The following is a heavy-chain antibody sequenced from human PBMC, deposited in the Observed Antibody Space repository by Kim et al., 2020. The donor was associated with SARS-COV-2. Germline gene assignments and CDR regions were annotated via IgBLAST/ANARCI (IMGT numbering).Heavy chain of an antibody. J-gene: IGHJ5*02. V-gene: IGHV4-31*03. CDR3: ARDCSPSGNWNAQGNWFDP. CDR2: IYYSGST. CDR1: GGSISSGGYY. D-gene: IGHD1-20*01. Sequence: SETLSLTCTVSGGSISSGGYYWSWIRQHPGKGLEWIGYIYYSGSTYYNPSLKSRVTISVDTSKNQFSLKLSSVTAADTAVYYCARDCSPSGNWNAQGNWFDPWGQGTLVTVSS.